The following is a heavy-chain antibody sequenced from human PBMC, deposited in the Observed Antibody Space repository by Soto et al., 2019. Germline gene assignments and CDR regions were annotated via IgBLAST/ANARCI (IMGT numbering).Heavy chain of an antibody. V-gene: IGHV4-31*03. J-gene: IGHJ4*02. Sequence: LSLTCTVSGGSISSGIYYWSWIRQNPGKGLEWIGHIYYSGSTYYNPSLKSRVSISVDTSKNQFSLKLTSVTAADTAVYYCARVARGRVVGATPPCFDYWGQGTLVTVSS. CDR1: GGSISSGIYY. D-gene: IGHD1-26*01. CDR2: IYYSGST. CDR3: ARVARGRVVGATPPCFDY.